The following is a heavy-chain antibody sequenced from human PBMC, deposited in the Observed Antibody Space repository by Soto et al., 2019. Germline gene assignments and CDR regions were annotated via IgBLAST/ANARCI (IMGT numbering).Heavy chain of an antibody. CDR3: AREGYDSSGYTYYYYGMDV. CDR2: IIPIFGTA. Sequence: GASVTVSCKASGGTFSSYAISWVRQAPGQGLEWMGGIIPIFGTANYAQKFQGRVTITADESTSTAYMELSSLRSEDTAVYYCAREGYDSSGYTYYYYGMDVWGQGTTVTVSS. J-gene: IGHJ6*02. D-gene: IGHD3-22*01. V-gene: IGHV1-69*13. CDR1: GGTFSSYA.